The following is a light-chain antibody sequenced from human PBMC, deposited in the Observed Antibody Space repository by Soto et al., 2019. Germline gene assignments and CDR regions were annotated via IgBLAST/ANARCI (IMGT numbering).Light chain of an antibody. Sequence: QSALTQPASVSGSPGQSITIFCTGTSSDIGIYNFVSWYQQHPDKAPKLIIYEGRERPSGVSDRFSGSKSDNAASLTISALQTEDEAEYFCLSYGKVFGTGTKVTVL. CDR1: SSDIGIYNF. CDR2: EGR. CDR3: LSYGKV. V-gene: IGLV2-23*01. J-gene: IGLJ1*01.